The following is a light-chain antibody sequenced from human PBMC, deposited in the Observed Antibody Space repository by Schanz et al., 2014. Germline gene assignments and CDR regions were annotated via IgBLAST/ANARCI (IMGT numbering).Light chain of an antibody. CDR2: DAS. J-gene: IGKJ1*01. CDR1: QDISNF. V-gene: IGKV1-33*01. CDR3: QQYNSYSPWT. Sequence: DIQMTQSPSSLSASVGDRVTITCQASQDISNFLNWYQQKPGKAPKRLIHDASDLERGVPSRFSGSGSGTEFTLTISSLQPDDFATYYCQQYNSYSPWTFGQGTKVEIK.